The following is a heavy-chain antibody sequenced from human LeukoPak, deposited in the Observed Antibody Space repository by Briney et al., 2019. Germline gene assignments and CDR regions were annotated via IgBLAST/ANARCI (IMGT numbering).Heavy chain of an antibody. CDR3: AKVDYDFWSGYPGGPDY. J-gene: IGHJ4*02. CDR1: GFTFSSYA. V-gene: IGHV3-23*01. D-gene: IGHD3-3*01. CDR2: ISGSGGST. Sequence: GGSLRLSRAASGFTFSSYAMSWVRQAPGKGLEWVSAISGSGGSTYYADSVKGRFTISRDNSKNTLYPQMNSLRAEDTAVYYCAKVDYDFWSGYPGGPDYWGQGTLITVSS.